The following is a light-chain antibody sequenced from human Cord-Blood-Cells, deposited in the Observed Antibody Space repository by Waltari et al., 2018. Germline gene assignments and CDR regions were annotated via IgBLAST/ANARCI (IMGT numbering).Light chain of an antibody. CDR1: SSNIGAGYD. V-gene: IGLV1-40*01. CDR3: QSYDSSLSGRV. CDR2: GNS. Sequence: QSVLTQPPSVSGAPGQRVTIPCTGSSSNIGAGYDVHWYQQLPGTAPKLLTYGNSNRPSGVPDRFSGSKSGTSASLAITGLQAEDEADYYCQSYDSSLSGRVFGTGTKVTVL. J-gene: IGLJ1*01.